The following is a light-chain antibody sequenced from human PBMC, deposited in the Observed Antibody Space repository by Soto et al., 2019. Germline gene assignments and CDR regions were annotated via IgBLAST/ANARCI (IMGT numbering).Light chain of an antibody. CDR3: VAWDDSLSGRV. CDR2: RND. V-gene: IGLV1-47*02. J-gene: IGLJ3*02. CDR1: GSNIGSHD. Sequence: QSVLTQPPSASGTPGQRVTISCSGSGSNIGSHDVYWYQHLPGTAPKVLLYRNDQRPSGVPDRFSASRSGTSASLAISGLRSADEADYYCVAWDDSLSGRVFGGGTKLTVL.